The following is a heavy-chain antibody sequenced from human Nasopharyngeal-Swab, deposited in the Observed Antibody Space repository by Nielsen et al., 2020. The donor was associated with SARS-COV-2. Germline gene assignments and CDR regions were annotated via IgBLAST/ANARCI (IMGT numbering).Heavy chain of an antibody. J-gene: IGHJ3*02. Sequence: SETLSLTCTVSGGSINSSSYYWGWIRQPPGKGLEWIGSIYYSGSTYYNPSLESRVTISVDTSKNQFSLKLSSVTAADTAVYYCAISGWYHAFDIWGQGTMVTVSS. D-gene: IGHD6-19*01. CDR2: IYYSGST. CDR3: AISGWYHAFDI. CDR1: GGSINSSSYY. V-gene: IGHV4-39*07.